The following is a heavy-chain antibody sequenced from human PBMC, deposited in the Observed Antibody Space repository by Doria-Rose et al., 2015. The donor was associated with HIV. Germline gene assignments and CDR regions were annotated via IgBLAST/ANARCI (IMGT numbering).Heavy chain of an antibody. V-gene: IGHV4-4*07. J-gene: IGHJ4*02. Sequence: LVKPSETLSLTCTVSGDSIHNFYWTWVRQAAGKGLEWIGRIYSTGSTNYNPSLQSRVTISIDTSRSQFFLTLRSVTAADTAFYFCARDRGDYWGQGALVTVTS. CDR3: ARDRGDY. CDR1: GDSIHNFY. CDR2: IYSTGST.